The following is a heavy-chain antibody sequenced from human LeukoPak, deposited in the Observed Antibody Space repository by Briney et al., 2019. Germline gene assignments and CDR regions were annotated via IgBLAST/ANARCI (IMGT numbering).Heavy chain of an antibody. CDR2: IKQDGSEK. Sequence: GGSLRLSCAASGFTFDSSWMSWVRQAPGKGLEWVANIKQDGSEKYYVDSVKGRFTISRDNAKNSLYLQMNSLRAEDTAVYYCAREGRDAFNPLFDYWGQGTLVTVSS. D-gene: IGHD5-24*01. CDR3: AREGRDAFNPLFDY. J-gene: IGHJ4*02. CDR1: GFTFDSSW. V-gene: IGHV3-7*05.